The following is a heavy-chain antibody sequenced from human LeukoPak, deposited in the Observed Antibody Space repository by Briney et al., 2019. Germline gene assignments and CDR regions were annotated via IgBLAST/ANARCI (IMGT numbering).Heavy chain of an antibody. J-gene: IGHJ4*02. D-gene: IGHD6-19*01. CDR2: IYYSGST. V-gene: IGHV4-59*01. Sequence: SETLSLTCTVSGGSISIYYWSWIRQPPGKGLEWIGYIYYSGSTNYNPSLKSRVTISVDTSKNQFSLKLSSVTAADTAVYYCARANRSGWSDYWGQGTLVTVSS. CDR1: GGSISIYY. CDR3: ARANRSGWSDY.